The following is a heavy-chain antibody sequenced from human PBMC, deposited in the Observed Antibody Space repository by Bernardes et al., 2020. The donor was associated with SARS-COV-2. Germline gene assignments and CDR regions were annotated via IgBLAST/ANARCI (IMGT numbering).Heavy chain of an antibody. CDR2: IFPKSGDT. Sequence: ASVKVSCKASGYTFTGYYIHWVRQAPGQGLEWMGWIFPKSGDTNYAQTFQGRVTMTRDMSISTAYMELNRLNSDDTALYYCAAVTWSQYDDFDMWGQGTMVTVSS. V-gene: IGHV1-2*02. D-gene: IGHD3-3*01. J-gene: IGHJ3*02. CDR3: AAVTWSQYDDFDM. CDR1: GYTFTGYY.